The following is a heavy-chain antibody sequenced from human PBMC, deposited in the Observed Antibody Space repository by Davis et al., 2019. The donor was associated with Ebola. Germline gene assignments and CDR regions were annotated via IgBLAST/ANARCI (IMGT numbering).Heavy chain of an antibody. J-gene: IGHJ1*01. D-gene: IGHD3-10*01. CDR1: GFTFSSYA. V-gene: IGHV3-23*01. CDR2: ISGSGSTT. Sequence: GGSLRLSCVASGFTFSSYAMNWVRQAPGKGLEWVSGISGSGSTTYYADSVKGRFTISRDNSKNTLYLQMNSLRAEDTAGYYCAARSPTPAHWGQGTLVTVSS. CDR3: AARSPTPAH.